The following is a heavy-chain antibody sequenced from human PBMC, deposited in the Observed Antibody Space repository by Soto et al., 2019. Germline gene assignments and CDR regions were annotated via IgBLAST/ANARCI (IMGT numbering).Heavy chain of an antibody. CDR3: ARESEDLTSNFDY. CDR2: ISSTTNYI. CDR1: GFTFTRYI. Sequence: GGSLRLSCAASGFTFTRYIMNWVRQAPGKGLEWVSSISSTTNYIYYGDSMKGRFTISRDNAKNSLYLEMNSLRAEDTAVYYCARESEDLTSNFDYWGEGTMVTLSS. J-gene: IGHJ4*02. V-gene: IGHV3-21*06.